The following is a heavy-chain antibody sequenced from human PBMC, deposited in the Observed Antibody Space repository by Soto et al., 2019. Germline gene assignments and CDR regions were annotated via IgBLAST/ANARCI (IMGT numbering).Heavy chain of an antibody. D-gene: IGHD3-3*01. CDR3: AHSLWRGYKAWFDS. CDR2: IYYSGST. J-gene: IGHJ5*01. CDR1: GGSIGSGGYY. V-gene: IGHV4-31*03. Sequence: SETLSLTCTVSGGSIGSGGYYWSWIRQHPGKGLEWIGYIYYSGSTYYNPSLKSRVTISVDTSKNQFSLKLSSVTAADTATYFCAHSLWRGYKAWFDSWGQGTLVTVSS.